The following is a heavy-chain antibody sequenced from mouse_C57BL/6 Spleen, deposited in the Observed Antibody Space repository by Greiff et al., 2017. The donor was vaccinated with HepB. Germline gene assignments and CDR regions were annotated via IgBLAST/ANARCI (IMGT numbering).Heavy chain of an antibody. Sequence: QVQLQQPGAELVRPGTSVKLSCKASGYTFTSYWMHWVKQRPGQGLEWIGVIDPSDSYTNYNQKFKGKATLTVDTSSSTAYMQLSSLTSEDSAVYYCARCHYYGSSYVLFDYWGQGTTLTVSS. J-gene: IGHJ2*01. V-gene: IGHV1-59*01. CDR2: IDPSDSYT. D-gene: IGHD1-1*01. CDR1: GYTFTSYW. CDR3: ARCHYYGSSYVLFDY.